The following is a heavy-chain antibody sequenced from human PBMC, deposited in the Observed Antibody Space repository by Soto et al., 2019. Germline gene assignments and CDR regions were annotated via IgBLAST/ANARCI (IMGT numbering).Heavy chain of an antibody. CDR3: ARGNEWEQPSNHYEVDY. J-gene: IGHJ4*02. V-gene: IGHV1-69*06. CDR2: IIPILGTI. Sequence: QVQLVQSGAEVKTPGSSVRVSCKTAGRTFLISAIAWVRQAPGQGLEWMGGIIPILGTITIPQNFHGRVNFAADRSTSTAYMDLSSLRSDDKATYFFARGNEWEQPSNHYEVDYWGQGSQVIVSS. D-gene: IGHD1-26*01. CDR1: GRTFLISA.